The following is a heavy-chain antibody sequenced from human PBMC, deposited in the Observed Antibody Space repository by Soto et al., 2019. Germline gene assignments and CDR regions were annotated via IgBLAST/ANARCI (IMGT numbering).Heavy chain of an antibody. Sequence: SEALSLTCGVSGGSLSGATYSWNWIRQPPGKGLEWIGYIFPSGTTYYNPSLKSRVTISIDVSKNQFSLSLRSLTAADTAVYYCARSREFDYWSQGTLVTVSS. J-gene: IGHJ4*02. CDR3: ARSREFDY. CDR2: IFPSGTT. V-gene: IGHV4-30-2*01. CDR1: GGSLSGATYS.